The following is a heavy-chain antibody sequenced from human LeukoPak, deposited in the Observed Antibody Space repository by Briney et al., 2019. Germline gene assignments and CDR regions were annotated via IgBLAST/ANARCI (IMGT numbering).Heavy chain of an antibody. V-gene: IGHV3-21*01. CDR1: GLTFSSYS. D-gene: IGHD2-2*02. CDR2: ISSSSSYI. CDR3: ARDLCSSTSCYTADFDY. J-gene: IGHJ4*02. Sequence: GSLRLSCSASGLTFSSYSMNWVRQAPGKGLEWVSSISSSSSYIYYADSVKGRFTISRDNAKNSLYLQMNSLRAEDTAVYYCARDLCSSTSCYTADFDYWGQGTLVTVSS.